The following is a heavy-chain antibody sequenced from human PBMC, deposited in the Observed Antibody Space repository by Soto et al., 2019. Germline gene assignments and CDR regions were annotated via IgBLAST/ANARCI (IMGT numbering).Heavy chain of an antibody. CDR2: ISSSSSTI. D-gene: IGHD3-16*01. V-gene: IGHV3-48*01. CDR1: GFTFSSYS. Sequence: EVQLVESGGGLVQPGGSLRLSCAASGFTFSSYSMNWVRQAPGKGLEWVSYISSSSSTIYYADSVKGRFTISRDNAKNSLYLQMNSLRAEDTAVYYCARVFTSADDYWGQGTLVTVSS. J-gene: IGHJ4*02. CDR3: ARVFTSADDY.